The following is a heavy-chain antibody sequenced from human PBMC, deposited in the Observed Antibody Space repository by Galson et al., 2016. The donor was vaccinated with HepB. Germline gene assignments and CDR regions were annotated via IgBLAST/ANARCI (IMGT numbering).Heavy chain of an antibody. Sequence: SLRLSCAASGFFLKDDWMTWVRQAPGKGLEWVGRIKSKTDGETTDYAAPVKGRFTISRDDSKNTVYLQMTSLKTEDTAVYYCTSGPGYGSGTWGQGILVTVSS. CDR3: TSGPGYGSGT. J-gene: IGHJ4*02. CDR2: IKSKTDGETT. V-gene: IGHV3-15*01. CDR1: GFFLKDDW. D-gene: IGHD3-10*01.